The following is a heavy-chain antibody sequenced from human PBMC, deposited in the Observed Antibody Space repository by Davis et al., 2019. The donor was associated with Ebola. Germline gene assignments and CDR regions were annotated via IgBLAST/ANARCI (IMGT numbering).Heavy chain of an antibody. V-gene: IGHV1-18*03. J-gene: IGHJ6*02. D-gene: IGHD2-2*01. CDR3: AREEGILVAPAAMVGLDV. CDR1: GYTFTGYY. CDR2: ISAYNGNT. Sequence: ASVKVSCKASGYTFTGYYMHWVRQAPGQGLEWMGWISAYNGNTNSAQKFQGRVRMTTDTPTGTAYMELRSLRSDDMAVYYCAREEGILVAPAAMVGLDVWGQGTTVTVSS.